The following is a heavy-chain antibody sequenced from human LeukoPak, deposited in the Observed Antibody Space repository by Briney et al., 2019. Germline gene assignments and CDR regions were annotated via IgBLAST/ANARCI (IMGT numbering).Heavy chain of an antibody. V-gene: IGHV3/OR16-10*01. J-gene: IGHJ4*02. CDR1: GFTFSSYA. Sequence: GGSLRLSCAASGFTFSSYAMHWVRQAPGKGLEWVSLINRRGHTFYADSVKGRFTISRDNSRNSVFLQMNSLRAEDTAVYYCARVQRGIAVALDYWGQGTLATVSS. D-gene: IGHD6-19*01. CDR3: ARVQRGIAVALDY. CDR2: INRRGHT.